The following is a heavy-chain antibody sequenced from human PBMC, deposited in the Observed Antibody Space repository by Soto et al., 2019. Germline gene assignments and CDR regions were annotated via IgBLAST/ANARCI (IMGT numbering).Heavy chain of an antibody. Sequence: SATLSLTCTVSAGSISSYFWTWLRQPPGKGLEWIGNIFYGGSTSYNPSLKSRVTMSMDTSQTQIYLNLTSVTAADTAVYYCARYCSSVTCHGFDPWGQGTLVTVSS. J-gene: IGHJ5*02. CDR1: AGSISSYF. D-gene: IGHD2-2*01. CDR3: ARYCSSVTCHGFDP. CDR2: IFYGGST. V-gene: IGHV4-59*01.